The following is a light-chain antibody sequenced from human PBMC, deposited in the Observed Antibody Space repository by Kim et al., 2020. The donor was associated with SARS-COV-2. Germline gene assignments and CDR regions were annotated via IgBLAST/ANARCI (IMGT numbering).Light chain of an antibody. V-gene: IGKV3-15*01. J-gene: IGKJ1*01. CDR3: QQYNNWPRT. Sequence: EIVMTQSPATLSVSPGERATLSCRASQSVSSDLAWYQQKPGQAPRLLIYGASTRATGIPARFSGSGSRTEFTVTISSLQSEDSAVYYCQQYNNWPRTFVQGTKVDIK. CDR1: QSVSSD. CDR2: GAS.